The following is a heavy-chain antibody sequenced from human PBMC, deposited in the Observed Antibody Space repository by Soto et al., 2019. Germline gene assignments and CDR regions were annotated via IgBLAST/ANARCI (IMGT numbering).Heavy chain of an antibody. V-gene: IGHV1-69*12. CDR2: IIPIFGTA. D-gene: IGHD3-10*01. CDR1: GGTFSSYA. CDR3: ARTYYYGSGSHSDYYYYGMDV. J-gene: IGHJ6*02. Sequence: QVQLVQSGAEVKKPGSSVKVSCKASGGTFSSYAISWVRQAPGQGLEWMGGIIPIFGTANYAQKFQGRVTITADESTSTDYMELSSLRSEDTAVYYCARTYYYGSGSHSDYYYYGMDVWGQGTTVTVSS.